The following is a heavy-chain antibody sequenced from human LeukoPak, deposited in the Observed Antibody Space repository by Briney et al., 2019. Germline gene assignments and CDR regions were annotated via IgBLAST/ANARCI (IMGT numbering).Heavy chain of an antibody. CDR3: AKYPSWDSGYDWHIDY. CDR1: GFTFSSYA. V-gene: IGHV3-23*01. CDR2: ISGSGGST. J-gene: IGHJ4*02. D-gene: IGHD5-12*01. Sequence: GGSLRLSCAASGFTFSSYAFNWVRQAPGKGLEWVSAISGSGGSTYYADSVKGRFTISRDNSKNTLYLQMNSLRAEDTAVYYCAKYPSWDSGYDWHIDYWGQGTLVTVSS.